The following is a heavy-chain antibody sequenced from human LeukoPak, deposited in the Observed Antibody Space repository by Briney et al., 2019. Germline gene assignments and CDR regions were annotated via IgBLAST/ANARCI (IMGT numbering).Heavy chain of an antibody. CDR2: MNPNSGNT. V-gene: IGHV1-8*02. CDR1: GYTFTGYY. D-gene: IGHD2/OR15-2a*01. CDR3: ARDLVLPHAFDI. J-gene: IGHJ3*02. Sequence: ASVKVSCKASGYTFTGYYMHWVRQATGQGLEWMGWMNPNSGNTGYAQKFQGRVTMTRNTSISTAYMELRSLRSDDTAVYYCARDLVLPHAFDIWGQGTMVTVSS.